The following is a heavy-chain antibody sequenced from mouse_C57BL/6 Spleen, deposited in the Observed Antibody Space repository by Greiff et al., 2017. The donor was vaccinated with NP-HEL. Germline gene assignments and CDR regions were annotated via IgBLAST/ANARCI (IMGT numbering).Heavy chain of an antibody. CDR2: IYPGDGDT. Sequence: VQLQQSGPELVKPGASVKISCKASGYAFSSSWMNWVKQRPGKGLEWIGRIYPGDGDTNYNGKFKGKATLTADKSSSTAYMQLSSLTSEDSAVYFCARELLRYFDYWGQGTTLTVSS. CDR3: ARELLRYFDY. V-gene: IGHV1-82*01. D-gene: IGHD1-1*01. J-gene: IGHJ2*01. CDR1: GYAFSSSW.